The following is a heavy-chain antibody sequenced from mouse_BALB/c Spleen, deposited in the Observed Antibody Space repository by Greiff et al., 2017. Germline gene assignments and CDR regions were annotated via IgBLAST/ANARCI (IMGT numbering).Heavy chain of an antibody. CDR3: TREDGNYVNY. V-gene: IGHV5-17*02. CDR2: ISSGSSTI. Sequence: EVMLVESGGGLVQPGGSRKLSCAASGFTFSSFGMHWVRQAPEKGLEWVAYISSGSSTIYYADTVKGRFTISRDNPKNTLFLQMTSLRSEDTAMYYCTREDGNYVNYWGQGTTLTVSS. CDR1: GFTFSSFG. D-gene: IGHD2-1*01. J-gene: IGHJ2*01.